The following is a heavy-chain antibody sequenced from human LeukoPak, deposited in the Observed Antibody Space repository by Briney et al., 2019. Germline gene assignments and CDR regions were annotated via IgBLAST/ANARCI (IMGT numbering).Heavy chain of an antibody. D-gene: IGHD1-26*01. CDR2: INHSGST. V-gene: IGHV4-34*01. CDR3: ARSGSYGAFDY. J-gene: IGHJ4*02. CDR1: DESFSGHY. Sequence: SETLSLTCAVYDESFSGHYWSWIRQPPGKGLEWIAEINHSGSTNYNPSLRSRVTMSVDTSKNQFSLKLSSVTAADTAVYYCARSGSYGAFDYWGQGTLVTVSS.